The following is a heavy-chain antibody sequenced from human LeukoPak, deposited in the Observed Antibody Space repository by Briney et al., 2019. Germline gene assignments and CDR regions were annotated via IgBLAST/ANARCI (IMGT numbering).Heavy chain of an antibody. D-gene: IGHD2-2*01. J-gene: IGHJ3*02. CDR1: GGSISSYY. V-gene: IGHV4-59*01. CDR3: GRDSIQLLDDAFDI. CDR2: IYYSGST. Sequence: SETLSLTCTVSGGSISSYYWSWIRQPPGKGLEWIGYIYYSGSTNYNPSLKSRVTISVDTSKNQFSLKLSSVTAADTAVYYCGRDSIQLLDDAFDIWGQGTMVTVSS.